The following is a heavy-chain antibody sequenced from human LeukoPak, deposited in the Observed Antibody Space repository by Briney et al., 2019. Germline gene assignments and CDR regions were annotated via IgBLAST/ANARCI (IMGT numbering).Heavy chain of an antibody. V-gene: IGHV1-18*01. Sequence: ASVKVSCKASGYSFTSYGSSWVRQAPGQGLEWMGWISAYNGNTNYAQKLQGRVTMTTDTSTSTAYRELRSLRSDDTAVYYCARVVGADGNFDYWGQGTLVTVSS. CDR2: ISAYNGNT. D-gene: IGHD1-26*01. J-gene: IGHJ4*02. CDR1: GYSFTSYG. CDR3: ARVVGADGNFDY.